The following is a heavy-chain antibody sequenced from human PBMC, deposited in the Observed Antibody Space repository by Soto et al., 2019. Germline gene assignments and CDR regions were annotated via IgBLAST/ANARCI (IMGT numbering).Heavy chain of an antibody. Sequence: EVQLVESGGGLVKPGGSLRLSCAASGLTFSNAWMSWVRQAPGKGLEWVGRVKSKTDSETTNYAAPVKGRFTISRDDSENTLYLQMNSLKTDAKAVYYWTTNVGQSILWFGSWGQGNLVTVSS. J-gene: IGHJ5*02. CDR2: VKSKTDSETT. V-gene: IGHV3-15*01. CDR1: GLTFSNAW. D-gene: IGHD2-21*01. CDR3: TTNVGQSILWFGS.